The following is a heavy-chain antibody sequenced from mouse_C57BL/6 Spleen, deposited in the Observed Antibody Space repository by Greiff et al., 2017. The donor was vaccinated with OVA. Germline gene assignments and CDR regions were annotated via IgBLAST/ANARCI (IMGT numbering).Heavy chain of an antibody. CDR2: IYPRSGNT. Sequence: VQLQESGAELARPGASVKLSCKASGYTFTSYGISWVKQRTGQGLEWIGEIYPRSGNTYYNEKFKGKATLTADKSSSTAYMELRSLTSEDSAVYICARELVTTVVAKEYYAMDYWGQGTSVTVSS. D-gene: IGHD1-1*01. V-gene: IGHV1-81*01. CDR1: GYTFTSYG. CDR3: ARELVTTVVAKEYYAMDY. J-gene: IGHJ4*01.